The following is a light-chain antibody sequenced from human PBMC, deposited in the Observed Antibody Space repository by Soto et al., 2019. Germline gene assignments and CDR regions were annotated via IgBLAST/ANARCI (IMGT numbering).Light chain of an antibody. V-gene: IGKV3-20*01. Sequence: EVVLTQSPGTLSLSPGESATLSCRASQRVSSIYLAWYQQKPGQAPRLLIYGASNRATGIPDRFSGSGSGTEFPLTIRRLEPEGFAVYYWQQHRSGFTFGPGTRVHI. CDR1: QRVSSIY. CDR2: GAS. CDR3: QQHRSGFT. J-gene: IGKJ3*01.